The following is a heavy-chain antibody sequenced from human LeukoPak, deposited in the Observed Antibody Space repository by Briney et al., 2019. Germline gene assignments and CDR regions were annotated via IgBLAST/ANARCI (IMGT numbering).Heavy chain of an antibody. CDR3: ARDPEYDTPGYLSGYFDS. Sequence: SVKVSCMASGGTFRSYAISWVRQAPGQGLEWMGGIIPIFGTANYAQKFQGRVTITADKSTTTVYMEMSSLRSDDTAVFYCARDPEYDTPGYLSGYFDSWGQGTLVTVSS. CDR1: GGTFRSYA. V-gene: IGHV1-69*06. J-gene: IGHJ4*02. D-gene: IGHD3-22*01. CDR2: IIPIFGTA.